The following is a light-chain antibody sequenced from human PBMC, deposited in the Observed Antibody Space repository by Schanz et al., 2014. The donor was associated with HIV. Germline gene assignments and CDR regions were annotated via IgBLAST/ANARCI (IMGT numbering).Light chain of an antibody. Sequence: QLVLTQSPSASASLGASVKLTCTLSSGHSSYAIAWHQQQPEKGPRYLMKLNSDGSHSKGDGIPDRFSGSSSGADRYLTISNLQSEDEADYYCETWDSNVWVFGGGTKLTVL. CDR2: LNSDGSH. CDR1: SGHSSYA. J-gene: IGLJ3*02. V-gene: IGLV4-69*01. CDR3: ETWDSNVWV.